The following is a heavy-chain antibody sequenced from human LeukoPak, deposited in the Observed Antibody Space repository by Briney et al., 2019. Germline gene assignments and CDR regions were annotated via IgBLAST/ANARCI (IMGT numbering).Heavy chain of an antibody. Sequence: ASVKVSCKASGYTLTSYDINWVRQATGQGLEWMGWMNPNSGNTGYAQKFQGRVTITRNTSISTAYMELSSLRSEDTAVYYCARGRGYYDSSGYYSNSYFDYWGQGTLVTVSS. J-gene: IGHJ4*02. CDR2: MNPNSGNT. CDR3: ARGRGYYDSSGYYSNSYFDY. V-gene: IGHV1-8*03. CDR1: GYTLTSYD. D-gene: IGHD3-22*01.